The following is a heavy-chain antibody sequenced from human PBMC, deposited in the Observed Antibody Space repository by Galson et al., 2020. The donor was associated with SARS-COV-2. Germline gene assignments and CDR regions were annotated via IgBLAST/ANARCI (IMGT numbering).Heavy chain of an antibody. CDR3: ARVPGSGGTPAVWFDP. CDR1: GGSISSGYYY. J-gene: IGHJ5*02. Sequence: ETSETLSLTCTVSGGSISSGYYYWSWIRQPPGKGLEWIGYIYYSGSTYYNPSLKSRVTISVDTSKNQFSLKLSSVTAADTAVYYCARVPGSGGTPAVWFDPWGRGTLVTVSS. V-gene: IGHV4-30-4*01. D-gene: IGHD3-10*01. CDR2: IYYSGST.